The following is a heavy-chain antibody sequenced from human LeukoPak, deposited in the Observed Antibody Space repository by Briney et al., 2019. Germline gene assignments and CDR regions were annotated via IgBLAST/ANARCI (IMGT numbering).Heavy chain of an antibody. V-gene: IGHV3-30*03. CDR2: ISYDGSNK. Sequence: PGGSLRLSCAASGFTFSSYGMHWVRQAPGKGLEWVAVISYDGSNKYYADSVKGRFTISRDNSKNTLYLQMNSLRAEDTAVYYCATMGAVAGTLLFDYWGQGTLVTVSS. D-gene: IGHD6-19*01. CDR3: ATMGAVAGTLLFDY. CDR1: GFTFSSYG. J-gene: IGHJ4*02.